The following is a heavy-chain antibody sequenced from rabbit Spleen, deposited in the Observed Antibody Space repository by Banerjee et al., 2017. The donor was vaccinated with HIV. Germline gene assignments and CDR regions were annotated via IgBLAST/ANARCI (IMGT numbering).Heavy chain of an antibody. CDR2: IDTYSGST. D-gene: IGHD1-1*01. Sequence: QEQLVESGGDLVKPEGSLTLTCKASGFDLSSYYYMCWVRQAPGKGLELIACIDTYSGSTWYASWVNGRFTISRSTSLNMVDLKMTSLTAADTATYFCARNYVNVFDPWGQGTLVTVS. J-gene: IGHJ2*01. V-gene: IGHV1S43*01. CDR3: ARNYVNVFDP. CDR1: GFDLSSYYY.